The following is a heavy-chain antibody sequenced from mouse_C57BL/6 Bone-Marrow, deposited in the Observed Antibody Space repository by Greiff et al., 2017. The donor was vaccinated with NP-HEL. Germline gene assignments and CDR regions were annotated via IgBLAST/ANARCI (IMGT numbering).Heavy chain of an antibody. D-gene: IGHD1-1*01. V-gene: IGHV1-81*01. CDR1: GYTFTSYG. CDR3: ARQGLYYGSPYYYAMDY. CDR2: IYPRSGNT. Sequence: VKLKQSGAELARPGASVKLSCKASGYTFTSYGISWVKQRTGQGLEWIGEIYPRSGNTYYNEKFKGKATLTADKSSSTAYMELRSLTSEDSAVYFCARQGLYYGSPYYYAMDYWGQGTSVTVSS. J-gene: IGHJ4*01.